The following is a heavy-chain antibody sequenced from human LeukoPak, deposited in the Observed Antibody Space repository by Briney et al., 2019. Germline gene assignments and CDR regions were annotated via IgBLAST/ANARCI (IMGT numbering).Heavy chain of an antibody. CDR1: GFTFNSYA. Sequence: PGGSLRLSCAASGFTFNSYALIWVRQAPGKGLEWVSTMGGGGENTYYADSVKGRFTISRDSSKNTVYLHMKSLRAEDTAVYFCAKVLTGSQDYWGQGTLVTVTS. CDR3: AKVLTGSQDY. CDR2: MGGGGENT. V-gene: IGHV3-23*01. J-gene: IGHJ4*02. D-gene: IGHD1-14*01.